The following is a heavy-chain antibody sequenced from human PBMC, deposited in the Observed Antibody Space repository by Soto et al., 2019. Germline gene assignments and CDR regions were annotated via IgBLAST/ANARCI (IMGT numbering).Heavy chain of an antibody. CDR2: ITGSGGNT. Sequence: GGSLRLSCAASGFTFDNYAMNWVPQAPGKGLEWDSGITGSGGNTYYADSVKGRFTISRDNSKNTLYVQLNSLRVEDTAIYYCAKVSLGATTITDFYYYGMDVWGQGTMVTVYS. J-gene: IGHJ6*02. CDR1: GFTFDNYA. V-gene: IGHV3-23*01. CDR3: AKVSLGATTITDFYYYGMDV. D-gene: IGHD1-26*01.